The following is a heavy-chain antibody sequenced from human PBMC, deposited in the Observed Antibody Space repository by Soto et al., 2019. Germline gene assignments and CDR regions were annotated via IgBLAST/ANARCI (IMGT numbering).Heavy chain of an antibody. Sequence: ASVKVSCKASGGTFSSYAISWVRQAPGQGLEWMGGIIPNNGTTNYAQKLQGRVTMTTDTSTSTAFMELRSLRSDDTAVYYCARGYMTTGYWFDPWGQGTLVTVSS. J-gene: IGHJ5*02. CDR3: ARGYMTTGYWFDP. CDR2: IIPNNGTT. V-gene: IGHV1-18*01. CDR1: GGTFSSYA. D-gene: IGHD4-4*01.